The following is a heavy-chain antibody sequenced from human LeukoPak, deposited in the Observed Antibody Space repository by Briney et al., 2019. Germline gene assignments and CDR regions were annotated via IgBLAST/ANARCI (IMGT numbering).Heavy chain of an antibody. CDR1: GGSVSDYY. CDR2: IYHTGST. J-gene: IGHJ4*02. CDR3: ASRKLGNDY. Sequence: SETLSLTCAISGGSVSDYYWSWIRQSPGKGLEWIGYIYHTGSTSYSPSLKSRVTISADTSQNQFSLKLSSVTAADTAVYYCASRKLGNDYWGQGTLITVSS. D-gene: IGHD7-27*01. V-gene: IGHV4-59*02.